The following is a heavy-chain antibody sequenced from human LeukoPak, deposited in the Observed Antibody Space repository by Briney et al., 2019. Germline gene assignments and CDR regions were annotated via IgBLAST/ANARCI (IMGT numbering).Heavy chain of an antibody. CDR2: INPNSGGT. Sequence: ASVKVSCKASGYTFTGYYMHWVRQAPGQGLEWMGWINPNSGGTNYAQKFQGRVTITRNTSISTAYMELSSLRSEDTAVYYCARGRYSSSWYTNYYYYMDVWGKGTTVTVSS. D-gene: IGHD6-13*01. CDR3: ARGRYSSSWYTNYYYYMDV. V-gene: IGHV1-2*02. CDR1: GYTFTGYY. J-gene: IGHJ6*03.